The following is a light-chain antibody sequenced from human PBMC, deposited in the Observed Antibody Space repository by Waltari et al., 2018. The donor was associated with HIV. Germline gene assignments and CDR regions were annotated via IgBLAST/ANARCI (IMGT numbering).Light chain of an antibody. J-gene: IGLJ2*01. CDR3: YSTNIRGNSRL. CDR2: EDT. V-gene: IGLV3-10*01. Sequence: SSELTQPPSVSVSPGQTARITCSGDALPKEYAHWYQQRSGQAPVLVIYEDTKRPSGIPERFSGSTLIITGAQVEDEGDYYCYSTNIRGNSRLFGGGTKLTVL. CDR1: ALPKEY.